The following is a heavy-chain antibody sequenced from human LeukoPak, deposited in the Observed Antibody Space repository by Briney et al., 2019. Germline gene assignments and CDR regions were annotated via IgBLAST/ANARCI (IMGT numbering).Heavy chain of an antibody. J-gene: IGHJ5*02. CDR1: GGSISSYY. Sequence: SETLSLTCTVSGGSISSYYWSWIRQPAGKGLEWIGRIYTSGSTNYNPSLKSRVTMSVDTSKNQFSLKLSSVTAADTAVYYCARSAVAGTIFNWFDPWGQGTLVTVSS. D-gene: IGHD6-19*01. CDR3: ARSAVAGTIFNWFDP. CDR2: IYTSGST. V-gene: IGHV4-4*07.